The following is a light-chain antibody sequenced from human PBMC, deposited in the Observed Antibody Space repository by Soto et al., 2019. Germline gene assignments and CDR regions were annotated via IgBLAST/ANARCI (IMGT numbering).Light chain of an antibody. J-gene: IGLJ2*01. CDR3: GTWDSGLSARI. CDR1: SSNIGESF. V-gene: IGLV1-51*01. Sequence: QSVLTQPPSVSAAPGQKVTISCSGSSSNIGESFVSWYQHLPGTAPKLLIYDSNKRPSGIPDRFSGSQSGTSATLAITGLQNGDEADYYCGTWDSGLSARIFGGGTKLTVL. CDR2: DSN.